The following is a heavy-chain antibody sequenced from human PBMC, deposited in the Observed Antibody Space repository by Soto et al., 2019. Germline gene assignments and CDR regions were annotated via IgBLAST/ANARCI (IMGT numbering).Heavy chain of an antibody. V-gene: IGHV4-30-4*01. CDR2: IYYSGST. CDR1: GGSISSGDYY. CDR3: ARGVVGANPFIISSRDDAFDI. Sequence: SETLSLTCTVSGGSISSGDYYWSWIRQPPGKGLEWIGYIYYSGSTYYNPSLKSRVTISVDTSKNQFSLKLSSVTAADTAVYYCARGVVGANPFIISSRDDAFDIWGQGTMVTVSS. D-gene: IGHD1-26*01. J-gene: IGHJ3*02.